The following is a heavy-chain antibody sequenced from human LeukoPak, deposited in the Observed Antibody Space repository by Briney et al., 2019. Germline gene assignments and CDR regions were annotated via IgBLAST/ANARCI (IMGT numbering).Heavy chain of an antibody. Sequence: GGSLRLSCAASAFNFSSYEMNWVRQAPGKGLDWVSYISSSGGTIYYADSVKGRFTISRDNAKSSLYLQMNSLRAEDTAVYYCARVKMERRGYSYDLDYWGRGTLVTVSS. CDR3: ARVKMERRGYSYDLDY. CDR2: ISSSGGTI. D-gene: IGHD5-18*01. V-gene: IGHV3-48*03. J-gene: IGHJ4*02. CDR1: AFNFSSYE.